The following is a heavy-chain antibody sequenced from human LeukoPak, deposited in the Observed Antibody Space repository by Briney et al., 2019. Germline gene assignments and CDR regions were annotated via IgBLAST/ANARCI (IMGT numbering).Heavy chain of an antibody. D-gene: IGHD2-2*02. CDR1: GGSFSGYY. V-gene: IGHV4-39*01. CDR2: IYYSGST. Sequence: SETLSLTCAVYGGSFSGYYWGWIRQPPGKGLEWIGSIYYSGSTYYNPSLKSRVTISVDTSKNQFSLKLSSVTAADTAVYYCATVPATAIPFDYWGQGTLVTVSS. J-gene: IGHJ4*02. CDR3: ATVPATAIPFDY.